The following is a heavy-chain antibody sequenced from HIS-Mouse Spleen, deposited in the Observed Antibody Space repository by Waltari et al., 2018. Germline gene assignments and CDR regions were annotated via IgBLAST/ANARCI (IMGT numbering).Heavy chain of an antibody. CDR3: ARKRTASGWFDP. CDR2: IYYSGSP. Sequence: QLQLQESGPGLVKPSETLSLTCTVSGGSISSSSYYWGWIRRPPGKGLEGIGSIYYSGSPNDNPSLKSRVTISVDTSKNQFSLKLSAVTAADAAVYYGARKRTASGWFDPWGQGTLVTVSS. D-gene: IGHD2-21*02. V-gene: IGHV4-39*01. CDR1: GGSISSSSYY. J-gene: IGHJ5*02.